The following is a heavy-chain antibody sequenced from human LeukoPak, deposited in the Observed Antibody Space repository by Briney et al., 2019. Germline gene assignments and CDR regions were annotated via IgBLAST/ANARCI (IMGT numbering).Heavy chain of an antibody. D-gene: IGHD1-1*01. V-gene: IGHV3-74*01. CDR1: GFTISGFW. CDR3: IREVQVRASASLGL. J-gene: IGHJ4*01. CDR2: MNSAGTTI. Sequence: GGSLRLSCAASGFTISGFWMHCVRQVPGEGLVWVARMNSAGTTINYADSVKGRFTISRGNVRNTLHLQMNNLSLEDTAVYFCIREVQVRASASLGLWGRGTLVTVS.